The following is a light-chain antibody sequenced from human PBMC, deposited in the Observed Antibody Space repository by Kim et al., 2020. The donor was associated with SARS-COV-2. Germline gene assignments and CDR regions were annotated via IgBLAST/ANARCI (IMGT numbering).Light chain of an antibody. CDR3: QVWDTDTDHYV. CDR2: YDS. CDR1: NIGGHS. Sequence: SYELTQPPSVSVAPGQTARITCGGNNIGGHSVHWYQQKPGQAPVLVMYYDSDRPSGIPERFSGSKSANTDTLTISRVEAGDEADYYCQVWDTDTDHYVFGTVTKVTVL. J-gene: IGLJ1*01. V-gene: IGLV3-21*01.